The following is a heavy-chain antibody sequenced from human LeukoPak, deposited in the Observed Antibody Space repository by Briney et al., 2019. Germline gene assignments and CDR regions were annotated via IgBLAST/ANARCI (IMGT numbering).Heavy chain of an antibody. CDR2: IYYSGST. Sequence: PSETLSLTCTVSGYSISSGYYWGWIRQPPGKGLEWIATIYYSGSTYYNASLKSRITIAVDTSKSQFSLKLNSVTAADTAVYYCAKSNGYGLVDIWGQGTMVTVSS. V-gene: IGHV4-38-2*02. CDR1: GYSISSGYY. J-gene: IGHJ3*02. CDR3: AKSNGYGLVDI. D-gene: IGHD3-10*01.